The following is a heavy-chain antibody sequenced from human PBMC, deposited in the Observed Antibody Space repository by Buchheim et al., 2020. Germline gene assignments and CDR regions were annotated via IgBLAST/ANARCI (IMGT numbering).Heavy chain of an antibody. Sequence: EVQVVESGGGLVQPGGSLTLSCVGPGFTFSGSAIHWVRQAPGKGLEWVGRIRSKANSHATAYAASVKGRFTISRDDSENTAYLQMNSLKVEDTAVYYCTRRMMTTVVDYWGQGTL. CDR2: IRSKANSHAT. D-gene: IGHD4-23*01. CDR3: TRRMMTTVVDY. CDR1: GFTFSGSA. V-gene: IGHV3-73*02. J-gene: IGHJ4*01.